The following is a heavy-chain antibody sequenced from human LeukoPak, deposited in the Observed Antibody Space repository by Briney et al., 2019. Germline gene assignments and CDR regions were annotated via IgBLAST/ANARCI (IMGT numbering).Heavy chain of an antibody. D-gene: IGHD6-19*01. CDR2: INHSGST. V-gene: IGHV4-34*01. CDR1: GGSFSGYY. Sequence: SETLSLTCAVYGGSFSGYYWSWIRQPPGKGLEWIGEINHSGSTNYNPSLKSRVTISVDTSKNQFSLKLSSVTAADTAVYYCAIHSSGWYITWGQGTLVTVSS. CDR3: AIHSSGWYIT. J-gene: IGHJ4*02.